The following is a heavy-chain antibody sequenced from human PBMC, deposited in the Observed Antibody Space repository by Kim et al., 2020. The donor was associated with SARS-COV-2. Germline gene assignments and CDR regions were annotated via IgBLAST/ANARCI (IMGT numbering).Heavy chain of an antibody. CDR3: AKGATVTTGYYFDY. CDR1: GFTFSSYG. Sequence: GGSLRLSCAASGFTFSSYGMHWVRQAPGKGLEWVAVISYDGSNKYYADSVKGRFTISRDNSKNTLYLQMNSLRAEDTAVYYCAKGATVTTGYYFDYWGQGTLVTVSS. J-gene: IGHJ4*02. V-gene: IGHV3-30*18. CDR2: ISYDGSNK. D-gene: IGHD4-17*01.